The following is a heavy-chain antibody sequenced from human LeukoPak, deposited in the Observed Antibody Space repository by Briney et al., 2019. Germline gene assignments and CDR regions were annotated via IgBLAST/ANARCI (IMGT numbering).Heavy chain of an antibody. D-gene: IGHD2-2*01. CDR3: EKDLSRTYALDI. V-gene: IGHV3-30*04. J-gene: IGHJ3*02. Sequence: GRSLRLSCAASGFTLNINTMYGVRQAPGKGLEWVAAISGDGRNEFYADSVKGRFTISRDNSKNTLYLQMNSLKDEDAALYYCEKDLSRTYALDIWGQGTMVTVSS. CDR2: ISGDGRNE. CDR1: GFTLNINT.